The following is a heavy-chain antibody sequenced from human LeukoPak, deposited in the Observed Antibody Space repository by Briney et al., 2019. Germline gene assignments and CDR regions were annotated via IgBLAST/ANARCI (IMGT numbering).Heavy chain of an antibody. J-gene: IGHJ6*03. D-gene: IGHD1-26*01. CDR1: GYSISSGYY. CDR2: IYHSGST. CDR3: ARTLVGATYYYYYYYMDV. V-gene: IGHV4-38-2*02. Sequence: SSETLSLTCTVSGYSISSGYYWGWIRQPPGKGLEWIGSIYHSGSTYYNPSLKSRVTISVDTSKNQFSLKLSSVTAADTAVYYCARTLVGATYYYYYYYMDVWGKGTTVTVSS.